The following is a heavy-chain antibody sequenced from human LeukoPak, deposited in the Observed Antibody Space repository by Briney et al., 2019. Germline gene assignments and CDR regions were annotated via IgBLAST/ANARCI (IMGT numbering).Heavy chain of an antibody. V-gene: IGHV4-59*01. J-gene: IGHJ4*02. CDR3: AREAAVGTGGFDY. D-gene: IGHD6-13*01. CDR1: GGSISAYY. CDR2: IYNSGSA. Sequence: SETLSLTCTVSGGSISAYYWSWIRQPPGKGLEWIGYIYNSGSANYNPSLQSRVTILIDTSKKQFSLKVSSVTAADTAVYYCAREAAVGTGGFDYWGQGTLVPVSS.